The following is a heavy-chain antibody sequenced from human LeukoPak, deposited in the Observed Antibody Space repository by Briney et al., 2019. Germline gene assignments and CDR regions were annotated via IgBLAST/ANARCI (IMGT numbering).Heavy chain of an antibody. CDR1: GGSFSGYY. Sequence: PSETLSLTCAVYGGSFSGYYWSWIRQPPGKGLEWIGEINHSGSTNYNPSLKSRVTISVDTSKNQFSLKLSSVTAADTAVYYCARGYRPWLGYCSSTSCYTFQHWGQGTLVTVSS. J-gene: IGHJ1*01. V-gene: IGHV4-34*01. D-gene: IGHD2-2*02. CDR3: ARGYRPWLGYCSSTSCYTFQH. CDR2: INHSGST.